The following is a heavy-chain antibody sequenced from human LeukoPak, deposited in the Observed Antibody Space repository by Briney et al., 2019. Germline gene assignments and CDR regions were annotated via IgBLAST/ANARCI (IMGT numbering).Heavy chain of an antibody. CDR3: ARDGSYIGGVIVSGDY. Sequence: GASVKVSCKASGYTFTSYGISWVRQAPGQGLEWMGWISAYNGNTNYAQKLQGRVTMTTDTSTSTAYMELRSLRSDDTAVYYCARDGSYIGGVIVSGDYWGQGTLVIVSS. J-gene: IGHJ4*02. V-gene: IGHV1-18*01. CDR1: GYTFTSYG. D-gene: IGHD3-16*02. CDR2: ISAYNGNT.